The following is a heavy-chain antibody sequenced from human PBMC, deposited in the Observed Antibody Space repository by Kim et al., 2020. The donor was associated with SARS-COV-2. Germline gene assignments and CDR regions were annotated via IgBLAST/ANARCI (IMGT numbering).Heavy chain of an antibody. CDR3: ARGGLRYYGSGSYSERYFDY. Sequence: SETLSLTCTVSGYSISSGYYWGWIRQPPGKGLEWIGSIYHSGSTYYNPSLKSRVTISVDTSKNQFSLKLSSVTAADTAVYYCARGGLRYYGSGSYSERYFDYWGQGTLVTVSS. V-gene: IGHV4-38-2*02. J-gene: IGHJ4*02. D-gene: IGHD3-10*01. CDR1: GYSISSGYY. CDR2: IYHSGST.